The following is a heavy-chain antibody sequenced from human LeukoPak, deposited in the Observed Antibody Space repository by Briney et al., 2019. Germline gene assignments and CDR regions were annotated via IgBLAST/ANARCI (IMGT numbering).Heavy chain of an antibody. CDR3: AKDRGQIYYNYYMDV. CDR2: IWYDGSNK. D-gene: IGHD3-10*01. V-gene: IGHV3-33*06. J-gene: IGHJ6*03. CDR1: GFTFSSYG. Sequence: GRSLRLSCAASGFTFSSYGMHWVRQAPGKGLEWVAVIWYDGSNKYYADSVKGRFTISRDNSKNTLYLQMNSLRAEDTAVYYCAKDRGQIYYNYYMDVWGKGTTVTVSS.